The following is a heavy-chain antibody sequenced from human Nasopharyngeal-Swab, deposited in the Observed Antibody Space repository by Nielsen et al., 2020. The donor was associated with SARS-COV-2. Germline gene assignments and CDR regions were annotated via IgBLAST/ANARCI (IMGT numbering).Heavy chain of an antibody. CDR1: GFTFSSYD. Sequence: GESLKISCAASGFTFSSYDMHWVRQATGKGLEWVSAIGTAGDTYYPGSVKGRFTISRDNSKNTLHLQMNSLRAEDTAVYYCVKDFDCWGQGTLVTVSS. V-gene: IGHV3-13*01. J-gene: IGHJ4*02. CDR2: IGTAGDT. CDR3: VKDFDC.